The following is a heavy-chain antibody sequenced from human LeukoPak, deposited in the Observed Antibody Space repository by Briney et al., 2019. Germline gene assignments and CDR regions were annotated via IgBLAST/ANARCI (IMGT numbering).Heavy chain of an antibody. CDR2: IIPILNIA. D-gene: IGHD2-2*01. Sequence: SVKVSCKATGGTFSSYSISSVRQARGQGLEWMGRIIPILNIADYAQNFQGRVTITADKSTTTAYMELSSLRSDDTAVYYCARETASQPLRIDYWGQGTLVTVSS. V-gene: IGHV1-69*04. CDR1: GGTFSSYS. CDR3: ARETASQPLRIDY. J-gene: IGHJ4*02.